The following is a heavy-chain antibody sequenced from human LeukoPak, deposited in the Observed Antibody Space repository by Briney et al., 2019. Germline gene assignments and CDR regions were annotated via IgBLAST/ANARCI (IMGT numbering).Heavy chain of an antibody. J-gene: IGHJ6*03. CDR2: IYYSGST. CDR1: GGSISSGSFY. Sequence: SQTLSLTCTVSGGSISSGSFYWSWIRQPAGKGLEWIGSIYYSGSTYYNPSLKSRVTISVDTSKNQFSLKLSSVTAADTAVYYCAREGTGYYYMDVWDKGTTVTVSS. CDR3: AREGTGYYYMDV. V-gene: IGHV4-61*02. D-gene: IGHD6-13*01.